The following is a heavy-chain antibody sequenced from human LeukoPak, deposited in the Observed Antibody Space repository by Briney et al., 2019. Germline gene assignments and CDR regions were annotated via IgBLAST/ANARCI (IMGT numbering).Heavy chain of an antibody. CDR1: GFTFSSYA. CDR3: AKDSGTSFTRYDYFDY. J-gene: IGHJ4*02. V-gene: IGHV3-23*01. CDR2: ISGSGGST. Sequence: PGGSLRLSCAASGFTFSSYAMSWVRQAPGKGLEWVSVISGSGGSTYYADSVKGRFTISRDNSKNTLYLQMNSLRAEDTAVYYCAKDSGTSFTRYDYFDYWGQGTLVTVS. D-gene: IGHD1-1*01.